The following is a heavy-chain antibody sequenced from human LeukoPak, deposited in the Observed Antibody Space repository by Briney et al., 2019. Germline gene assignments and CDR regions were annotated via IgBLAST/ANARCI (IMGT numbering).Heavy chain of an antibody. V-gene: IGHV3-23*01. Sequence: QSGGSLRLSCAASGFTFSSYAMSWVRQAPVKGLEWASANSGSGGSTYYADSVKGRFTISRDNSKNTLYLQMNSLRAEDTAVYYCAKTGGAYGYYGMDVWGQGTTVTVSS. J-gene: IGHJ6*02. D-gene: IGHD4-17*01. CDR1: GFTFSSYA. CDR3: AKTGGAYGYYGMDV. CDR2: NSGSGGST.